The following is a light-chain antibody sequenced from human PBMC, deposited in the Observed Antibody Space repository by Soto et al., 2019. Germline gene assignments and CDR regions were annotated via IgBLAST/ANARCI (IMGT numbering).Light chain of an antibody. V-gene: IGLV2-14*01. CDR2: EVS. CDR1: SGDIGGYNY. Sequence: QSALTQPASVSGSLGQSITISCTGTSGDIGGYNYVSWFQQHPGKAPKLMIYEVSNRPSGVSNRFSGSKSGNTASLTISGLQAEDEADYYCTSYTRSSTWVFGGGTQLTVL. CDR3: TSYTRSSTWV. J-gene: IGLJ3*02.